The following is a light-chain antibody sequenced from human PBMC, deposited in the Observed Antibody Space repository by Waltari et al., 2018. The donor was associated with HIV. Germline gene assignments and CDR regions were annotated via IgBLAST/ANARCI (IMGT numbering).Light chain of an antibody. CDR2: DTS. J-gene: IGLJ2*01. CDR1: TGAVTSGHC. CDR3: LLSFNGVVV. Sequence: QAVVTQEPSPTVSPGGTVTLTCASSTGAVTSGHCPYWFQRRPGQAPKTLLYDTSNRHSWTPARFSGSLLGDKAALTLTGAQFEDEADYFCLLSFNGVVVFGGGTSLTVL. V-gene: IGLV7-46*01.